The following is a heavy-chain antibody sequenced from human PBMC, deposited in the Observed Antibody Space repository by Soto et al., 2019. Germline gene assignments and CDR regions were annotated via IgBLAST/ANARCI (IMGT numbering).Heavy chain of an antibody. Sequence: PGGSLRLSCAASGFTFNNYGMHWVRQAPGKGLEWVAVVSYDGSNRYYADSVKGRFTISRDNSKNTLYLQMNSLRAEDTAVYYCAKVSGVAARNPIYYFDYWGQGALVTVSS. CDR3: AKVSGVAARNPIYYFDY. J-gene: IGHJ4*02. CDR1: GFTFNNYG. CDR2: VSYDGSNR. D-gene: IGHD6-6*01. V-gene: IGHV3-30*18.